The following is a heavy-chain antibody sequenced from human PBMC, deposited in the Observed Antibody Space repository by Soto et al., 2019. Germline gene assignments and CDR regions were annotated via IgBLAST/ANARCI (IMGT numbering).Heavy chain of an antibody. Sequence: GSLRLSCAASGFTFSSYEMNWVRQAPGKGLEWVSYISNSGSILYYADSVKGRFTISRDNAKNSLYLQMNSLRAEDTAVYYCARGDYYGSGIYWRYWGQGTLVTVSS. CDR1: GFTFSSYE. CDR2: ISNSGSIL. J-gene: IGHJ4*02. CDR3: ARGDYYGSGIYWRY. V-gene: IGHV3-48*03. D-gene: IGHD3-10*01.